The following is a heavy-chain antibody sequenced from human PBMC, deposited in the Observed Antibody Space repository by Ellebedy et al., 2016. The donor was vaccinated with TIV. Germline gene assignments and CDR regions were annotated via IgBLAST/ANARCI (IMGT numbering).Heavy chain of an antibody. J-gene: IGHJ3*02. D-gene: IGHD5-24*01. V-gene: IGHV4-59*04. CDR2: IYYSGST. CDR3: ASLEMATILDAFDI. Sequence: MPSETLSLTCSVSGDSISNYSWSWIRQPPGKGLEWIGNIYYSGSTYYNPSLRSRVTISVDTSKNQFSLKLSSVTAADTAVYYCASLEMATILDAFDIWGQGTKVTVSS. CDR1: GDSISNYS.